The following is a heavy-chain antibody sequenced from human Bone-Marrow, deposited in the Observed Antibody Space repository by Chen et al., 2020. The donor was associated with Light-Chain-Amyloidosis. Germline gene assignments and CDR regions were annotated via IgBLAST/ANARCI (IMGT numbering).Heavy chain of an antibody. CDR3: AKDISYDDILPGYPADAFDI. V-gene: IGHV3-23*04. Sequence: EVQLVESGGGLLQRGGSLRLSCAASGFAFSSYAMSWVRQAPGKGLEWVSTIRGSGGRRYYGDSVEGRLTISRDNSKNALFLQMNSLRAEDTAVYYCAKDISYDDILPGYPADAFDIWGQGTMVTVSS. CDR1: GFAFSSYA. J-gene: IGHJ3*02. CDR2: IRGSGGRR. D-gene: IGHD3-9*01.